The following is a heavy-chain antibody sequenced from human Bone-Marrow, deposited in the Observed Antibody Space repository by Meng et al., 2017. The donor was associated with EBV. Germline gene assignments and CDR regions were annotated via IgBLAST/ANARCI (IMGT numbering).Heavy chain of an antibody. D-gene: IGHD6-19*01. J-gene: IGHJ4*02. CDR2: IYYSGDT. Sequence: QVSLPESGQGLVKPSETLSLTCTVSGGSVSRGGYYWSWIRQPPGKGLEWIGYIYYSGDTTYNPSLKSRVTMSVDTSKNQFSLKLSSVTAADTAVYYCARGISSGWDYYFDYWGQGTLVTVSS. CDR3: ARGISSGWDYYFDY. CDR1: GGSVSRGGYY. V-gene: IGHV4-61*08.